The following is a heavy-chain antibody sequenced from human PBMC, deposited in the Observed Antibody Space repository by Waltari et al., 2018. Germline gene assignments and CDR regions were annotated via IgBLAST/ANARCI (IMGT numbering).Heavy chain of an antibody. V-gene: IGHV4-31*11. CDR1: GGPLSSGVYY. CDR3: ARLAAAGTGDFDY. Sequence: QVQLQESGPGLVMHSQTLSLTCAVSGGPLSSGVYYCSWFRQHPGKGLEWIGYIYYSGSTYYNTSLKSRVTISVDTSKNQFSLKLSSVTAADTAVYYCARLAAAGTGDFDYWGQGTLVTVSS. D-gene: IGHD6-13*01. CDR2: IYYSGST. J-gene: IGHJ4*02.